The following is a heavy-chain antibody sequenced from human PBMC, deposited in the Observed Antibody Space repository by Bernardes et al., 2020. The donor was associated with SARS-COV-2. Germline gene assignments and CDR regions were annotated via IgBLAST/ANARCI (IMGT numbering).Heavy chain of an antibody. J-gene: IGHJ6*03. D-gene: IGHD2-2*01. V-gene: IGHV3-21*01. CDR2: ISSSSSYI. CDR3: AREPSTDIVVVPADYYYYYMDV. CDR1: GFTFSSYS. Sequence: GGSLRLSCAASGFTFSSYSMNWVRQAPGKGLEWVSSISSSSSYIYYADSVKGRFTISRDNAKNSLYLQMNSLRAEDTAVYYCAREPSTDIVVVPADYYYYYMDVWGKGTTVTVSS.